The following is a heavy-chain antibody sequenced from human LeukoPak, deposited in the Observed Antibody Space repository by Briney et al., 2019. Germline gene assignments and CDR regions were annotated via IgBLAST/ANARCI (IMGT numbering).Heavy chain of an antibody. D-gene: IGHD5-12*01. CDR3: ARDRGYSGYDGLDY. Sequence: PGGSLRLSRAASGFTFSNYAMHWVRQAPGKGREWVAVISYDGSNKYDADSVKGRFTISRDNSKNTLYLQMNSLRAEDTAVYYCARDRGYSGYDGLDYWGQGTLVTVSS. J-gene: IGHJ4*02. CDR1: GFTFSNYA. V-gene: IGHV3-30-3*01. CDR2: ISYDGSNK.